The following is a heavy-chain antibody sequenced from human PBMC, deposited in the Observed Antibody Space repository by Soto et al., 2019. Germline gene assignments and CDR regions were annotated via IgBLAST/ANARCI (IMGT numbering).Heavy chain of an antibody. D-gene: IGHD1-26*01. CDR2: ISGSGGST. J-gene: IGHJ6*02. V-gene: IGHV3-23*01. CDR1: GFTFSSYA. CDR3: AKDQEWELPHYYYYGMDV. Sequence: PGGSLRLSCAASGFTFSSYAMSWVRQAPGKGQEWVSAISGSGGSTYYADSVKGRFTISRDNSKNTLYLQMNSLRAEDTAVYYCAKDQEWELPHYYYYGMDVWGQGTTVTVSS.